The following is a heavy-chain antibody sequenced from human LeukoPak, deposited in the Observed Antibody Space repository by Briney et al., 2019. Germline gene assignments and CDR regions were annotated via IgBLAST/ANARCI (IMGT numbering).Heavy chain of an antibody. CDR2: IWYDGSNK. Sequence: GGSLRLSCAASGLTFSSYGMHWVRQAQGKGLEWVAVIWYDGSNKNYADSVKGRFTISRDNSKNTLYLQMNSLRVEDTAVYYCAKDPHQRIAVAGYFDYWGQGTLVTASS. V-gene: IGHV3-33*06. J-gene: IGHJ4*02. CDR3: AKDPHQRIAVAGYFDY. CDR1: GLTFSSYG. D-gene: IGHD6-19*01.